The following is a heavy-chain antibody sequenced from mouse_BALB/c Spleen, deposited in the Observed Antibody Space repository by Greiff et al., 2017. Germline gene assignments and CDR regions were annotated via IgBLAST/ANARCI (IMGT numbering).Heavy chain of an antibody. CDR1: GYTFTDYA. Sequence: QVQLKESGAELVRPGVSVKISCKGSGYTFTDYAMHWVKQSHAKSLEWIGVISTYYGDASYNQKFKGKATMTVDKSSSTAYMELARLTSEDSAIDYCARDGNYVAWFAYWGQGTLVTVSA. J-gene: IGHJ3*01. D-gene: IGHD2-1*01. V-gene: IGHV1S137*01. CDR2: ISTYYGDA. CDR3: ARDGNYVAWFAY.